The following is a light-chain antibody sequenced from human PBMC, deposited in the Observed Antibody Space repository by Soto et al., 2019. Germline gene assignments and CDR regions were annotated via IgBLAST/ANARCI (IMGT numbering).Light chain of an antibody. CDR1: QSISNY. V-gene: IGKV1-39*01. J-gene: IGKJ3*01. Sequence: IQMTQSASTLSASVGDRVTITCRASQSISNYLNWYQQKPGKAPRLLIYAASSLQSGVPSRFSGSGSGTDFTLTISSLQPEDFATYYCQQSYSTPFTFGPGTKVDIK. CDR2: AAS. CDR3: QQSYSTPFT.